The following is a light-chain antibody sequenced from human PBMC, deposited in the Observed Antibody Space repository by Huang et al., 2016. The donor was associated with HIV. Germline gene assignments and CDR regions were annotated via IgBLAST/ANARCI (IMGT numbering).Light chain of an antibody. V-gene: IGKV3-15*01. CDR1: QSVSSN. J-gene: IGKJ1*01. Sequence: EIVMTQSPATLSVSPGERAPLSCRASQSVSSNLAWYQQKPGQAPWLLIYGASTRATGIPARFSGSGSGTEFTLTISSLQSEDFAVYYCQQYNNWPPWTFGQGTKVEIK. CDR3: QQYNNWPPWT. CDR2: GAS.